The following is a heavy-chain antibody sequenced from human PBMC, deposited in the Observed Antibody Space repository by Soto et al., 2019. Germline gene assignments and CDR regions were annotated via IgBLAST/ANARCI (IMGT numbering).Heavy chain of an antibody. Sequence: QVQLVESGGGVVQPGRSLRLSCAASGFTFSSYGMHWVRQAPGKGLEWVAVIWYDGSKEYYADSVKGRFIISRASSKNTLYLQMNSLRAEDTAVYYCARDIGYGGYDYDYWGQGTLVIVAS. V-gene: IGHV3-33*01. CDR3: ARDIGYGGYDYDY. D-gene: IGHD5-12*01. CDR2: IWYDGSKE. CDR1: GFTFSSYG. J-gene: IGHJ4*02.